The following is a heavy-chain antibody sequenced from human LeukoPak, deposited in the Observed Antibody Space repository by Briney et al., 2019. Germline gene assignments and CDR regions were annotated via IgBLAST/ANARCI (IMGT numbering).Heavy chain of an antibody. CDR3: AKASDYWYFDL. CDR1: GFTFSSHW. Sequence: GGCLRLSCADSGFTFSSHWMHWVRQAPGKGLMWVSRIKYDASSTSYADSVKGRFTISRDNSKNTLYLQMNSLRAEDTAVYYCAKASDYWYFDLWGRGTLVTVSS. V-gene: IGHV3-74*01. J-gene: IGHJ2*01. CDR2: IKYDASST.